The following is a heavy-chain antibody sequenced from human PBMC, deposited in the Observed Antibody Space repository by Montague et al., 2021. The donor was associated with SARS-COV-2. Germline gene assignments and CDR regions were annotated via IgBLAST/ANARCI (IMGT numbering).Heavy chain of an antibody. CDR1: GGSISSSSYY. Sequence: SETLSLTCTVPGGSISSSSYYWGWIRQPPGKGLEWIGSIYYSGSTYYNPSLKSRVTISVDTSKNQFSLKLSSVTAADTAVYYCARSPTYYHILTGYFNGPNWFDPWGQGTLVTVSS. CDR3: ARSPTYYHILTGYFNGPNWFDP. CDR2: IYYSGST. V-gene: IGHV4-39*01. D-gene: IGHD3-9*01. J-gene: IGHJ5*02.